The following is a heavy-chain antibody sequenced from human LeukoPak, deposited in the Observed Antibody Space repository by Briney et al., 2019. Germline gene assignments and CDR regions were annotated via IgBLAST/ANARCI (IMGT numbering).Heavy chain of an antibody. CDR1: GGSISSYY. CDR2: IYYSGST. CDR3: ATLGDYGDTEGGY. D-gene: IGHD4-17*01. V-gene: IGHV4-59*08. Sequence: SETLSLTCTVSGGSISSYYWSWIRQPPGKGLEWIGYIYYSGSTNYNPSLKRRVTISVDTSKNQFSLKLSSVTAADTAVYYCATLGDYGDTEGGYWGQGTLVTVSS. J-gene: IGHJ4*02.